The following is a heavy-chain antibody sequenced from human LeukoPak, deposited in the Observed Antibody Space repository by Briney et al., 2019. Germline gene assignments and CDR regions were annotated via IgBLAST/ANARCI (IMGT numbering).Heavy chain of an antibody. D-gene: IGHD6-13*01. CDR2: MFASGST. Sequence: SGGSLRLSWTASGFSVSSNNMSWVRQAPGKGLEWVSVMFASGSTYYADSVKGRFTFSRDIFRNTLFLQLNSLRVEDTAFYYCARGLVQTGYSSSSYLHWGQGTLVTVSS. CDR3: ARGLVQTGYSSSSYLH. J-gene: IGHJ4*02. V-gene: IGHV3-66*01. CDR1: GFSVSSNN.